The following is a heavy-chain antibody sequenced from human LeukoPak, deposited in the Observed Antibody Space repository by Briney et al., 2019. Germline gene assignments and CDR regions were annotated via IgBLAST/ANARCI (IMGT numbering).Heavy chain of an antibody. CDR2: INFNSGDT. D-gene: IGHD1-14*01. J-gene: IGHJ4*02. Sequence: ASAKVSCKASGFTFTGFYIHWVRQAPGQGLEWMGWINFNSGDTNYAQKFQGRVTMTKDTSISTAYMELCRLRSDDTAVYYCARGGPEPYFDSWGQGTLVTVSS. CDR1: GFTFTGFY. CDR3: ARGGPEPYFDS. V-gene: IGHV1-2*02.